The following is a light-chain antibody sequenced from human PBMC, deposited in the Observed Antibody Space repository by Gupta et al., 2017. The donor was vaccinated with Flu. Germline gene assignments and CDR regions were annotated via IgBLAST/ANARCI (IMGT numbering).Light chain of an antibody. CDR3: QQSDSSPPT. J-gene: IGKJ4*01. CDR1: QSTSGY. Sequence: IKMTQSPSSLSAFVGYRVTITCRASQSTSGYLNWYQQEPGKAPKLLIYAVSNLQNGVPSRFSGSGSGTDFTLTINSLQPEDSATYYCQQSDSSPPTFGGGTKVEIK. V-gene: IGKV1-39*01. CDR2: AVS.